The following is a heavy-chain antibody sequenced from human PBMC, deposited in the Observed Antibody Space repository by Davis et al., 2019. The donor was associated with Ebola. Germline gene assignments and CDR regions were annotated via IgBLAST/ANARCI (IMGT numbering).Heavy chain of an antibody. CDR3: AREISVAYFDY. CDR2: ISSSSSTI. CDR1: GFTFSSYA. V-gene: IGHV3-48*01. D-gene: IGHD6-19*01. Sequence: GGSLRLSCAASGFTFSSYAMSWVRQAPGKGLEWVSYISSSSSTIYYADSVKGRFTISRDNAKNSLYLQMNSLRAEDTAVYYCAREISVAYFDYWGQGTLVTVSS. J-gene: IGHJ4*02.